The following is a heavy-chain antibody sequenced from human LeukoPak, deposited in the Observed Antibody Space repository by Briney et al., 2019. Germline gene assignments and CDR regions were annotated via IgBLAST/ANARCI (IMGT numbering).Heavy chain of an antibody. V-gene: IGHV4-59*08. J-gene: IGHJ4*02. CDR1: GGSISSYY. CDR2: IYYSGSN. Sequence: PSETLSLTCTVSGGSISSYYWSWIRQPPGKGLEWMGYIYYSGSNNYNPSPKNRVTISVDTSKNQCSLKLSSVTAADTAVYYCADGSGSSASHYWGQGTLVTVSS. CDR3: ADGSGSSASHY. D-gene: IGHD3-10*01.